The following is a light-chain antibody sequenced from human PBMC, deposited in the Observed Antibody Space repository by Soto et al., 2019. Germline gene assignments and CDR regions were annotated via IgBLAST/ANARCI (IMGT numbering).Light chain of an antibody. Sequence: EIVLTQSPGTLSLSPGERATLSCRASQRVSSSYLAWYQQKHGQAPRLLIYGASSRATGIPDRFSGSGSGTDFTLTISRLEPEDFAVYYCQQYGTTFGQGTKLEIK. CDR1: QRVSSSY. CDR3: QQYGTT. V-gene: IGKV3-20*01. J-gene: IGKJ2*01. CDR2: GAS.